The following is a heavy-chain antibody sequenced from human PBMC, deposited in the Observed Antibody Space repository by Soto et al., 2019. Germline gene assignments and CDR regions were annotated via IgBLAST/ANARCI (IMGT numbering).Heavy chain of an antibody. CDR1: GFTFSSYS. CDR2: ISSSSYI. J-gene: IGHJ6*02. Sequence: GGSLRLSCAASGFTFSSYSMNWVRQAPGKGLEWVSSISSSSYIYYADSVKGRFTISRDNAKNSLYLQMNSLRAEDTAVYYCARDWASGDYYYGMDVWGQGTTVTVSS. V-gene: IGHV3-21*01. D-gene: IGHD3-10*01. CDR3: ARDWASGDYYYGMDV.